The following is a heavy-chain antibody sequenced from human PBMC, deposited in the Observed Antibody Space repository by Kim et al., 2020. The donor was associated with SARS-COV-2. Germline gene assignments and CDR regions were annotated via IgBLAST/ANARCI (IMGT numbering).Heavy chain of an antibody. Sequence: GGSLRLSCTASGFTFGDYAMSWVRQAPGKGLEWVGFIRSKAYGGTTEYAASVKGRFTISRDDSKSIAYLQMNSLKTEDTAVYYCTRSIMITFGGVPFQHWGQGTLVTVSS. J-gene: IGHJ1*01. CDR1: GFTFGDYA. CDR3: TRSIMITFGGVPFQH. D-gene: IGHD3-16*01. V-gene: IGHV3-49*04. CDR2: IRSKAYGGTT.